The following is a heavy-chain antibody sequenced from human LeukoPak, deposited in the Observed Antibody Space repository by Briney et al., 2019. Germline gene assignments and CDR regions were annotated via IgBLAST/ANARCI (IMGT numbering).Heavy chain of an antibody. CDR3: ARGKYSFDY. CDR2: ISSSGSTI. J-gene: IGHJ4*02. Sequence: PGGSLRLSCAASGFTFSDSYMSWIRQAPGKGLEYISYISSSGSTIYYADSVKGRFALSRDNAKNSLSLEMNSLRAEDTAVYYCARGKYSFDYWGQGTLVTVSS. V-gene: IGHV3-11*01. CDR1: GFTFSDSY.